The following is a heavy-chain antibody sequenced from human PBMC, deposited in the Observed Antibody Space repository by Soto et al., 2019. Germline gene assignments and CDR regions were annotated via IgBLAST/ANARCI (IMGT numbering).Heavy chain of an antibody. CDR1: GGSISSYY. D-gene: IGHD6-6*01. CDR2: IYYSGST. V-gene: IGHV4-59*01. CDR3: ARVTARPFVHYYYMDV. Sequence: SETLSLTCTVSGGSISSYYWSWIRQPPGKGLEWIGYIYYSGSTNYNPSLKGRVTISVDTSKNQFSLKLSSVTAADTAVYYCARVTARPFVHYYYMDVWGKGTTVTVSS. J-gene: IGHJ6*03.